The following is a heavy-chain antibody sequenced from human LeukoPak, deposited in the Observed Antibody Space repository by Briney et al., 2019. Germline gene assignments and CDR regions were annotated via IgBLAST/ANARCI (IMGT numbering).Heavy chain of an antibody. CDR2: IYTSGST. D-gene: IGHD3-10*02. CDR1: GGSISSGSYY. J-gene: IGHJ6*03. V-gene: IGHV4-61*02. CDR3: ARDVFGGPMDV. Sequence: SETLSLTCTVSGGSISSGSYYCSWIRQPAGKGLEWIGRIYTSGSTNYNPSLKSRVTISVDTSKNQFSLKLSSVTAADTAVYYCARDVFGGPMDVWGKGTTVTVSS.